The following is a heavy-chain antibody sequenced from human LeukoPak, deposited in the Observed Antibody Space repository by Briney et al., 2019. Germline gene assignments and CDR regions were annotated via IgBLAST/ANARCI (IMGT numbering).Heavy chain of an antibody. J-gene: IGHJ4*02. CDR1: GFTFTSYS. Sequence: GGSLRLSCAASGFTFTSYSMNWVRQAPGKGLEWVSTISGGGGSTYYADSVKGQFTISRDNSKNTLYLQVNSLRAEDTAVYYCAKGGKWDVTPFDYWGQGTLVTVSS. V-gene: IGHV3-23*01. D-gene: IGHD1-26*01. CDR3: AKGGKWDVTPFDY. CDR2: ISGGGGST.